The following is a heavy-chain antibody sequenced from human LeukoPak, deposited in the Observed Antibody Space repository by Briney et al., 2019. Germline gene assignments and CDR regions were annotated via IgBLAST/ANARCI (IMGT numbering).Heavy chain of an antibody. V-gene: IGHV3-48*03. CDR2: ISSSGSTI. CDR1: GFTFSSYE. D-gene: IGHD3-16*01. J-gene: IGHJ4*02. CDR3: ARGDSYVLDY. Sequence: PGGSLRLSCAASGFTFSSYEMNWVRQAPGKGLEWASYISSSGSTIYYADSVKGRFTISRDNAKNSLYLQMNSLRAEDTAVYYCARGDSYVLDYWGQGTLVTVSS.